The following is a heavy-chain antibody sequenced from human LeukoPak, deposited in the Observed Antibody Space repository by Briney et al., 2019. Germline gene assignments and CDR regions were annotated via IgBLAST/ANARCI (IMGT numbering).Heavy chain of an antibody. CDR1: GFPFSTYL. J-gene: IGHJ4*02. Sequence: GGSLRLSCGASGFPFSTYLMHWVRQAPAKGLERVAVTSYGGSNKYYADSVKGRFTISRDNSKNTLYLQVNSLRAEDTAVYYCARQRPNSDCFDYWGQGTLVTVSS. CDR3: ARQRPNSDCFDY. CDR2: TSYGGSNK. D-gene: IGHD2-21*02. V-gene: IGHV3-30-3*01.